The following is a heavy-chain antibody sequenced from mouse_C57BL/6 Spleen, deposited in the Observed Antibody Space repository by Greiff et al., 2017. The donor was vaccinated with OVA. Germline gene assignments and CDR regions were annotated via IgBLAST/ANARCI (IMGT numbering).Heavy chain of an antibody. CDR3: ARHDYGNWYFDV. CDR1: GFTFSDYG. J-gene: IGHJ1*03. V-gene: IGHV5-15*01. D-gene: IGHD2-4*01. CDR2: ISNLAYSI. Sequence: EVKLVESGGGLVQPGGSLKLSCAASGFTFSDYGMAWVRQAPRKGPEWVAFISNLAYSIYYADTETGRFTISRENAKNTLYLEMSSLRSEDTAMYYCARHDYGNWYFDVWGTGTTVTVSS.